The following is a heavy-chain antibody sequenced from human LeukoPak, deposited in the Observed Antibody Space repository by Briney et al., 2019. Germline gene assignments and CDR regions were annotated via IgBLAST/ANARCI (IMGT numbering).Heavy chain of an antibody. CDR2: ISLRGSTI. V-gene: IGHV3-11*04. D-gene: IGHD2-15*01. CDR1: GFTFSDYY. CDR3: ARELPFDY. Sequence: GGSLRLSCAASGFTFSDYYMGWVRQAPGKGLECVSYISLRGSTIYYADSVKGRFTISRDNAKNTLYLQMNSLRAEDTAVYYCARELPFDYWGQGTLVTVSS. J-gene: IGHJ4*02.